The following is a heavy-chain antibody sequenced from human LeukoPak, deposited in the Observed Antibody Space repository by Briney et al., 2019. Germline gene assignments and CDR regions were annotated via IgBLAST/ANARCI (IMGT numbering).Heavy chain of an antibody. CDR2: ISSTSSII. D-gene: IGHD3-3*01. CDR1: GFTFSSYS. J-gene: IGHJ4*02. CDR3: ARDFGFWSGYYPGTGY. Sequence: GGSLRLSCAASGFTFSSYSITWVRQAPGKGLEWVSYISSTSSIIYYADSVKGRFTISRDNAKNSLYLQMNSLRAEDTAVYYCARDFGFWSGYYPGTGYWGQGTLVTVSS. V-gene: IGHV3-21*05.